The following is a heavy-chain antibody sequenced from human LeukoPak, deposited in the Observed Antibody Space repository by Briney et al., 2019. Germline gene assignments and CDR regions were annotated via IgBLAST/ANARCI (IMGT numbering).Heavy chain of an antibody. D-gene: IGHD4-17*01. CDR3: ARGNGQGGTVTEYFDY. CDR2: TYHSGST. J-gene: IGHJ4*02. Sequence: SETLSLTCAVSGGSISSGTYSWSWIRQPPGKGLEWIGYTYHSGSTYYNPLLKTRVTMSVDGSKNQFSLKLTSVTAADTAVYYCARGNGQGGTVTEYFDYWGQGMLVTVSS. CDR1: GGSISSGTYS. V-gene: IGHV4-30-2*01.